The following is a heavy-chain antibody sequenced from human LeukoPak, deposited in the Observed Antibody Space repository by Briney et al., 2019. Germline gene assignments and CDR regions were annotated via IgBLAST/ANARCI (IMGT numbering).Heavy chain of an antibody. Sequence: SVKVSCKASGGTFSSYAISWVRQAPGQGLEWMGKITPVINTANYAQTFQGRVSIYADKSTTTVYMDLSGLRPDDTAVYYCARVNLRGSNYNWFDPWGQGTLVTVAS. CDR2: ITPVINTA. V-gene: IGHV1-69*04. D-gene: IGHD1-26*01. J-gene: IGHJ5*02. CDR1: GGTFSSYA. CDR3: ARVNLRGSNYNWFDP.